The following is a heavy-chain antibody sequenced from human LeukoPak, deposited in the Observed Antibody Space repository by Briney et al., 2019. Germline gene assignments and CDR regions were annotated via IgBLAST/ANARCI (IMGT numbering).Heavy chain of an antibody. J-gene: IGHJ4*02. CDR3: AREGREWELRYFGY. V-gene: IGHV3-21*01. CDR1: GFTFSSYS. D-gene: IGHD1-26*01. CDR2: ISSSSSYI. Sequence: SGGSLRLSCAASGFTFSSYSMNWVRQAPGKGLEWVSSISSSSSYIYYADSVKGRFTISRDNAKNSLYLQMNSLRAEDTAVYYCAREGREWELRYFGYWGQGTLVTVSS.